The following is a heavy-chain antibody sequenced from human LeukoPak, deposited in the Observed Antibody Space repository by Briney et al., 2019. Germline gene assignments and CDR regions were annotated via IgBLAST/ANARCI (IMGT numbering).Heavy chain of an antibody. CDR2: ICGSGGST. CDR3: AKGKGMTTGLNT. V-gene: IGHV3-23*01. CDR1: GFTFSSYV. J-gene: IGHJ5*02. D-gene: IGHD4-17*01. Sequence: GALRLSCAASGFTFSSYVMSWVRQAPGKGLEWVSVICGSGGSTYDADSVKGRFTISRDNSKNTLYLQMNSLRAEDTAVYYCAKGKGMTTGLNTWGQGTLVTVSS.